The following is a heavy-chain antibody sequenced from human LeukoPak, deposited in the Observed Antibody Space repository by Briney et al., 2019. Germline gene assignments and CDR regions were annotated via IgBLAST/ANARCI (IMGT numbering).Heavy chain of an antibody. D-gene: IGHD6-13*01. CDR2: IYLRGNT. V-gene: IGHV4-4*02. Sequence: SETLSLTCAISGGSISSSNWWTWVRQPPGKGLEWVGEIYLRGNTNYNPSLESRATISVDESKTQLSLRLESVTAADTAVYYCARLKRLPSRVAAAGIDYWGQGTLVTASS. CDR3: ARLKRLPSRVAAAGIDY. CDR1: GGSISSSNW. J-gene: IGHJ4*02.